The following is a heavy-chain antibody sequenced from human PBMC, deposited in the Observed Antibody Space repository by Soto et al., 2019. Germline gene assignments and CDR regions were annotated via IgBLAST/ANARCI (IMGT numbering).Heavy chain of an antibody. J-gene: IGHJ3*01. CDR1: AGSFNGYY. D-gene: IGHD2-21*02. CDR2: INHTGST. Sequence: LQQWGAGLLKPSETLSLTCGVYAGSFNGYYWTWIRQPPGKGLEWIGEINHTGSTNQNPSLKSRVTISVDTSKKQFSLKLSSVTAADTAVYYCARGDTVTGMTVLDFWGQGTMVTVSS. V-gene: IGHV4-34*01. CDR3: ARGDTVTGMTVLDF.